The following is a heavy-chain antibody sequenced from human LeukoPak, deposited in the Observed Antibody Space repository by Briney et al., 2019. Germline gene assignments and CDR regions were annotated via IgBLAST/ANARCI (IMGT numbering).Heavy chain of an antibody. V-gene: IGHV1-18*01. J-gene: IGHJ4*02. CDR2: ISCYNGDT. D-gene: IGHD6-19*01. CDR3: ARDPSNTSGRNILFDY. CDR1: GYTFTRYG. Sequence: ASVKVSCKASGYTFTRYGISWVRQAPGQGLEWMGWISCYNGDTNYAQNLQGRVTMTTDTSTTTVYMELRSLRSGDTAVYYCARDPSNTSGRNILFDYWGRGTLVTVSS.